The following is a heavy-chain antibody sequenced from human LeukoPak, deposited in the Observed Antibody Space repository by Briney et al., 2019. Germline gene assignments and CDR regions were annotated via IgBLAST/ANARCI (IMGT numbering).Heavy chain of an antibody. V-gene: IGHV3-23*01. CDR3: AKKTGATGFHPSDY. D-gene: IGHD1-1*01. CDR1: GFTFGDYV. CDR2: VTGSAGTK. J-gene: IGHJ4*02. Sequence: GGSLRLSCAASGFTFGDYVMTWVRQAPGKGLEWVSGVTGSAGTKYYADSEKGRFTVSRDNSKNTLSLQMNSLRAEDTAVYYCAKKTGATGFHPSDYWGQGTLVTVSS.